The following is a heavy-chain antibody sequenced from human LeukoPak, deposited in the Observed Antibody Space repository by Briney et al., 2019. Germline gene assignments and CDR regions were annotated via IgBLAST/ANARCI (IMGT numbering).Heavy chain of an antibody. D-gene: IGHD5-18*01. CDR3: AKLGRFGYIYGYYEY. CDR1: GFTFSSYG. V-gene: IGHV3-23*01. J-gene: IGHJ4*02. CDR2: ISGSGGST. Sequence: GGSLRLSCAASGFTFSSYGMHWVRQAPGKGLEWVSGISGSGGSTYYADSVKGRFTISRDNSKNTLYLQINSLRAEDTAVYYCAKLGRFGYIYGYYEYWGQGTLVTVSS.